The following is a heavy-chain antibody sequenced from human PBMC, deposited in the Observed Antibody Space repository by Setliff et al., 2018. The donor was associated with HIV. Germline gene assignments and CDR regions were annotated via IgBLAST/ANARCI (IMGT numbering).Heavy chain of an antibody. CDR3: VRDYMWAFDY. CDR2: IWYDGSNK. Sequence: GGSLRLSCAASGFSFSSYGMHWVRQAPGKGLEWVAVIWYDGSNKYYAGSVKGRFTISRDNTKNSLYLQMNNLRAEDTAVYYCVRDYMWAFDYWGQGTLVTVSS. J-gene: IGHJ4*02. CDR1: GFSFSSYG. V-gene: IGHV3-33*01. D-gene: IGHD1-26*01.